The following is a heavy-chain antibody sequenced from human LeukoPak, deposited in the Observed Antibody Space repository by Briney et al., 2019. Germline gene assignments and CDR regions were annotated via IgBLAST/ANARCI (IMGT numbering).Heavy chain of an antibody. V-gene: IGHV3-23*01. CDR3: ARNLENWFDP. Sequence: GGSLRLSCAASGFTFSSYAMSWVRQVPGKGLEWVSAISGSGGSTYYADSVKGRFTISRDNSKNTLYLQMNSLRAEDTAVYYCARNLENWFDPWGQGTLVTVSS. J-gene: IGHJ5*02. D-gene: IGHD5-24*01. CDR1: GFTFSSYA. CDR2: ISGSGGST.